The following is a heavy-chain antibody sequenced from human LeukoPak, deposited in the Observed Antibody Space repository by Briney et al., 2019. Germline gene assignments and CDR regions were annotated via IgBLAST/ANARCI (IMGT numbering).Heavy chain of an antibody. Sequence: KPSETLSLTCTVSGGPISSSSYYWGWIRQPPGKGLEWIGSIYYSGSTYYHPSLKSRVTISVDTSKNQFSLKLSSVTAADTAVYYCASSTYYGTTYYYYYYLDVRGKGTTVTVSS. CDR2: IYYSGST. V-gene: IGHV4-39*01. J-gene: IGHJ6*03. D-gene: IGHD1-14*01. CDR3: ASSTYYGTTYYYYYYLDV. CDR1: GGPISSSSYY.